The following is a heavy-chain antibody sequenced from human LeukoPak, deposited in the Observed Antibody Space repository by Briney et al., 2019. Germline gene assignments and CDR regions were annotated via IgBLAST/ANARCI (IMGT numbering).Heavy chain of an antibody. Sequence: GGSLRLSCAASGFTFSSYSINWVRQAPGKGLEWVSSISSTSSYIYYADSVKGRFTISRDNAMNTVYLQMKSLRAEDTAVYYCARDWAGSSFDYWGQGALVTVSS. CDR1: GFTFSSYS. CDR2: ISSTSSYI. CDR3: ARDWAGSSFDY. V-gene: IGHV3-21*01. D-gene: IGHD3-10*01. J-gene: IGHJ4*02.